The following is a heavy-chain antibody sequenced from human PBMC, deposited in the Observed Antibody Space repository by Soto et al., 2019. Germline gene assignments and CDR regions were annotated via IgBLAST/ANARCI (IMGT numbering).Heavy chain of an antibody. Sequence: QSQTLSLTCAISGDSVSSNSAAWNWIRQSPSRGLEWLGRTYYRSKWYNDYAVSVKSRITINPDTSKNQFSLQLNSVTPEDTAVYYCATEPGYCSSTSCYYYYGMDVWGQGTTVTVSS. V-gene: IGHV6-1*01. CDR1: GDSVSSNSAA. CDR2: TYYRSKWYN. J-gene: IGHJ6*02. D-gene: IGHD2-2*03. CDR3: ATEPGYCSSTSCYYYYGMDV.